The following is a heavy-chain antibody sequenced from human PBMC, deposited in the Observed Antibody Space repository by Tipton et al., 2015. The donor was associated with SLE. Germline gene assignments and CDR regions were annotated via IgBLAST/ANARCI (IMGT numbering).Heavy chain of an antibody. CDR1: GGSFSGYY. Sequence: TLSLTCAVYGGSFSGYYWSWIRQPPGKGLEWIGEINHSGSTYYNPSLKSRVTISVDTSKNQFSLKLSSVTAADTAVYYCARDSGYGSGSYYYYGMDVWGQGTTVTVSS. V-gene: IGHV4-34*09. CDR2: INHSGST. CDR3: ARDSGYGSGSYYYYGMDV. J-gene: IGHJ6*02. D-gene: IGHD3-10*01.